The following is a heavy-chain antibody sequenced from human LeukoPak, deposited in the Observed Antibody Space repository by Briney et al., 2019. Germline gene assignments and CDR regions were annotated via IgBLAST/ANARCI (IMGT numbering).Heavy chain of an antibody. V-gene: IGHV5-51*01. J-gene: IGHJ4*01. CDR2: VYFDGSDT. D-gene: IGHD4-23*01. CDR1: GDTFTDTY. CDR3: ARFLHGNSLDY. Sequence: GESLQISCQASGDTFTDTYIAWVRQMAGKGLEWMGVVYFDGSDTRYSPSFEGQVTISVDQSISAAYLQWTSLKTSDTAMYFCARFLHGNSLDYWGQEPWSPFPQ.